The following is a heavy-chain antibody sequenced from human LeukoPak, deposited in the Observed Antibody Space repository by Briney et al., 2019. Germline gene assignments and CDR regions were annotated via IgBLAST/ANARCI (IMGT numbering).Heavy chain of an antibody. Sequence: PGGSLRLSCAASGFTFSSYEMNWVRQAPGKGLEWVSYISSSAGTIYYADSVKGRFTISRDNARNSLYLQMNSLRAEDTAVYYCARTSYDYVWGSYRYSYYFDYWGQGTLVTVSS. CDR3: ARTSYDYVWGSYRYSYYFDY. V-gene: IGHV3-48*03. CDR1: GFTFSSYE. D-gene: IGHD3-16*02. CDR2: ISSSAGTI. J-gene: IGHJ4*02.